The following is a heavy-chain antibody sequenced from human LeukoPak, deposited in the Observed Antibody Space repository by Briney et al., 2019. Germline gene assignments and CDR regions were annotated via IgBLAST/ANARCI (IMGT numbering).Heavy chain of an antibody. CDR3: ARDEFLSPPDY. CDR2: ISSSGSTI. CDR1: GFTFSSYA. Sequence: PGGSLRLSCAASGFTFSSYAMSWVRQAPGKGLEWVSYISSSGSTIYYADSVKGRFTISRDNAKNSLYLQMNSLRAEDTAVYYCARDEFLSPPDYWGQGTLVTVSS. J-gene: IGHJ4*02. D-gene: IGHD3-10*01. V-gene: IGHV3-48*03.